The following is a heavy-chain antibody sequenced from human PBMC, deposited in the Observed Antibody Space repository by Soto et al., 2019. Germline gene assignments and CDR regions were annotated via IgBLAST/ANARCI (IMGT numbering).Heavy chain of an antibody. Sequence: GGSLRLSCVASGFTFRNFGMHWVRQAPGKGLEWVAVMSNDENIKQYADSVRGRFAIARDNSKNTLYLQVTSLRAEDTAIYYCARGLRSVLDYWGQGALVTVSS. V-gene: IGHV3-33*01. CDR3: ARGLRSVLDY. D-gene: IGHD6-6*01. CDR1: GFTFRNFG. J-gene: IGHJ4*02. CDR2: MSNDENIK.